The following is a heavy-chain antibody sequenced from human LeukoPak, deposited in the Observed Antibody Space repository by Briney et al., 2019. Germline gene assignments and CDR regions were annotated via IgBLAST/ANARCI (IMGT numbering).Heavy chain of an antibody. D-gene: IGHD3-22*01. CDR2: INPNSGGT. Sequence: ASVKVSCKASGYTFTGYYMHWVRQAPGQGLEWMGWINPNSGGTNYAQKFQGRVTMTRDTSISTAYMELSRLRSDDTAVYYCAREGDNSAYPFDSWGQGILVTVSS. J-gene: IGHJ4*02. V-gene: IGHV1-2*02. CDR1: GYTFTGYY. CDR3: AREGDNSAYPFDS.